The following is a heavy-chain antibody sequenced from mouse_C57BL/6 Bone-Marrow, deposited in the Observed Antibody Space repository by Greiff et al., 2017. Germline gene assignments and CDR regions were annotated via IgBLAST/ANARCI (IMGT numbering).Heavy chain of an antibody. CDR2: IYPRSGNT. CDR3: AKIGGGWFAY. Sequence: VHLVESGAELARPGASVKLSCKASGYTFTSYGISWVKQRTGQGLEWIGEIYPRSGNTYYNEKFKGKATLTADKSSSTAYMELRSLTSEDSAVYFCAKIGGGWFAYWGQGTLVTVSA. V-gene: IGHV1-81*01. D-gene: IGHD3-1*01. CDR1: GYTFTSYG. J-gene: IGHJ3*01.